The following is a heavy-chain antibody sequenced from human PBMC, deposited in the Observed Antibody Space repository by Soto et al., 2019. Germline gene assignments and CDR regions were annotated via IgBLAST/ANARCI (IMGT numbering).Heavy chain of an antibody. CDR2: INPNSGGT. CDR3: ARDNVVHPPYYYYYGMDV. V-gene: IGHV1-2*04. J-gene: IGHJ6*02. CDR1: GYTFTGYY. D-gene: IGHD2-21*01. Sequence: ASVKVSCKASGYTFTGYYMHWVRQAPGQGLEWMGWINPNSGGTNYAQKFQGWVTMTRDTSISTAYMELSRLRSDDTAVYYCARDNVVHPPYYYYYGMDVWGQGTTVTVSS.